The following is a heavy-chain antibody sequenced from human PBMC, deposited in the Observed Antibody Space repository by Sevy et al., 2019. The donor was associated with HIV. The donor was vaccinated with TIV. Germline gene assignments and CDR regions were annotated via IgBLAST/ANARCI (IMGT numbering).Heavy chain of an antibody. J-gene: IGHJ6*03. CDR3: VRGPNCGVGGCQQISPYCLDV. Sequence: GGSLRLSCAASGFAFSDHYVDWVRQAPGKGLEWVGRIRNRPNRYTPDCAASVEGRFTISRDDSRHSLYLQMNSLKTEDSAVYYCVRGPNCGVGGCQQISPYCLDVWGKRATVTVSS. V-gene: IGHV3-72*01. CDR2: IRNRPNRYTP. D-gene: IGHD2-21*01. CDR1: GFAFSDHY.